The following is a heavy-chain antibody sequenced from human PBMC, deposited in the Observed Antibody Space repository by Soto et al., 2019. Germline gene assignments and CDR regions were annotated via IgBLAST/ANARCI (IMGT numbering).Heavy chain of an antibody. Sequence: GGFLRTPLSGSGFHFRCLHLHLVRQATGKGLEWVSGIGSAGDPYYAGSVKGRFTISRENAKNSLYLQMNSLRAGDTAVYYCARWNWQQLAFDYWGQGTLVTVSS. J-gene: IGHJ4*02. CDR3: ARWNWQQLAFDY. D-gene: IGHD6-13*01. CDR2: IGSAGDP. V-gene: IGHV3-13*05. CDR1: GFHFRCLH.